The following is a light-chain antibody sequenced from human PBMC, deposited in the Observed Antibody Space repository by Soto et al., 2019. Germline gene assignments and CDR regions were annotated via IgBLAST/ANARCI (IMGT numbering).Light chain of an antibody. CDR3: QQFNSYPPWT. CDR1: QGISSA. J-gene: IGKJ1*01. V-gene: IGKV1-13*02. Sequence: AIQLTQSPSSLSASVGARVTITCRASQGISSALAWYQQKPGKAPKLLIYDASSLESGLPSRFSGSVSGTDFTHTISSLQPEDFAFYYCQQFNSYPPWTFGQGTKVEIK. CDR2: DAS.